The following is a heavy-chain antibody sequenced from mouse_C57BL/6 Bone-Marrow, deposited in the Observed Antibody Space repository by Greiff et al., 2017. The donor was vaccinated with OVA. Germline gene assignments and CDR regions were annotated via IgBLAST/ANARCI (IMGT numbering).Heavy chain of an antibody. CDR2: IDPETGGT. CDR3: TRSDSSAWFAY. J-gene: IGHJ3*01. D-gene: IGHD3-2*02. CDR1: GYTFTDYE. Sequence: LQESGAELVRPGASVTLSCKASGYTFTDYEMHWVKQTPVHGLEWIGAIDPETGGTAYNQKFKGKAILTADKSSSTAYMELRSLTSEDSAVYYCTRSDSSAWFAYWGQGTLVTVSA. V-gene: IGHV1-15*01.